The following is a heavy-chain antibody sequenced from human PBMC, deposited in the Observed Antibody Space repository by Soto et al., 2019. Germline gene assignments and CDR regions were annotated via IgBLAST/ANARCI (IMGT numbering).Heavy chain of an antibody. CDR2: ISAYNGNT. D-gene: IGHD6-13*01. J-gene: IGHJ3*02. V-gene: IGHV1-18*01. Sequence: SVKVSCKASGYTFTSYGISWVRQAPGQGLEWMGWISAYNGNTNYAQKLQGRVTMTTDTSTSTAYMELRSLRSEDTAVYYCARVPSSWARHDAFDIWGQGTMVTVSS. CDR3: ARVPSSWARHDAFDI. CDR1: GYTFTSYG.